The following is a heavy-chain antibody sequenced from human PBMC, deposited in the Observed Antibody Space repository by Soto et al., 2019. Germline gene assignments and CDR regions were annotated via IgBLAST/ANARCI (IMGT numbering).Heavy chain of an antibody. CDR2: VNHSGST. CDR3: RGALDYFAF. D-gene: IGHD2-15*01. Sequence: PSETLSLSCAVYGGSFSDYYWSWIRQPPGKGLEWIGGVNHSGSTNYTPSLKSRVTISVDTSKNQFSLKLSSVTAADTAVYYCRGALDYFAFWGQGTPVTVSS. CDR1: GGSFSDYY. J-gene: IGHJ4*02. V-gene: IGHV4-34*01.